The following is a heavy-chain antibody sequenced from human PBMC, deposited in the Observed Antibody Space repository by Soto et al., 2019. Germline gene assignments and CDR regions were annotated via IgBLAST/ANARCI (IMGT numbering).Heavy chain of an antibody. CDR3: ARDRASAEFTVSTPYFDY. V-gene: IGHV3-21*01. CDR1: GFTFSSYT. D-gene: IGHD4-4*01. J-gene: IGHJ4*02. CDR2: ITRDSDYI. Sequence: EVQLVESGGGLVKPGGSLRLSCADSGFTFSSYTMHWVRQAPGKGLEWVSSITRDSDYIYYVGSVRGRFTISRDNAKKSLFLQLNSLRVEDTAIYYCARDRASAEFTVSTPYFDYWGQGTLVTVSS.